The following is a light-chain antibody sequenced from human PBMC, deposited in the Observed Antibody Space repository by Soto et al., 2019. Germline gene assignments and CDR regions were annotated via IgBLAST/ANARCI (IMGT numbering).Light chain of an antibody. CDR1: QSISSW. CDR3: QQYNSYPYT. Sequence: DIQMTQSPSTLSASVGDRVTITCRASQSISSWLAWYQQKPGKAPKLLIYDASSLESGVPSRVSGSGSGTEFTLTSSILQPDDFATYYCQQYNSYPYTFGQGTKLQIK. J-gene: IGKJ2*01. CDR2: DAS. V-gene: IGKV1-5*01.